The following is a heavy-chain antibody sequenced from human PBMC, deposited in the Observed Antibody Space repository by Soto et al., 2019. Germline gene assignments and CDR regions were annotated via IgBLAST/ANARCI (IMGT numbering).Heavy chain of an antibody. CDR3: VRVRMAGSTRLTNAWFDT. CDR1: GYTFTSHW. J-gene: IGHJ5*02. D-gene: IGHD2-2*01. V-gene: IGHV5-51*01. Sequence: PGESLKISCMGSGYTFTSHWIGWVRQMPGKGLEWMGIIYPGDSDTRYSPSFQGQVTISADKSIRTAYLQWNSLKASDTAMYYCVRVRMAGSTRLTNAWFDTWGPGTLVTVSS. CDR2: IYPGDSDT.